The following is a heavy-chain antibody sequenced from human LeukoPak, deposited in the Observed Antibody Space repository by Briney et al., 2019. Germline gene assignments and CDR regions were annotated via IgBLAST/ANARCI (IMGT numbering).Heavy chain of an antibody. CDR3: ARAGGGYCSGGSCPGYY. V-gene: IGHV1-2*02. CDR1: GYTFTGYY. CDR2: INPNSGGT. J-gene: IGHJ4*02. D-gene: IGHD2-15*01. Sequence: ASVKVSCTASGYTFTGYYMHWVRQAPGQGLEWMGWINPNSGGTNYAQKFQGRVTMTRDTSISTAYMELSRLRSDNTAVYYCARAGGGYCSGGSCPGYYWGQGTLVTVSS.